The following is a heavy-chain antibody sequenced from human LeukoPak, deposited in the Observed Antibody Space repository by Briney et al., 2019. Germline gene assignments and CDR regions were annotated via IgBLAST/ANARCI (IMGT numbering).Heavy chain of an antibody. CDR2: IRVSGST. V-gene: IGHV3-23*01. D-gene: IGHD7-27*01. CDR3: VRGLSGVSSWYFDL. Sequence: GGSLRLSCTTSGFTFSSYALSWVRQAPGKGLEWVSGIRVSGSTYYPDSVTGRFTISRDNSKNTLYLQMNDLGAEDTALYYCVRGLSGVSSWYFDLWGRGTLVSVSS. CDR1: GFTFSSYA. J-gene: IGHJ2*01.